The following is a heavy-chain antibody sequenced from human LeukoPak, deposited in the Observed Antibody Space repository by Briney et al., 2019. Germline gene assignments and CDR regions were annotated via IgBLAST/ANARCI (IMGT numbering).Heavy chain of an antibody. V-gene: IGHV1-2*02. J-gene: IGHJ4*02. CDR1: GYTFTGYY. D-gene: IGHD6-13*01. CDR3: ARATDISSWYLAY. Sequence: GASVKVSCKASGYTFTGYYLHWVRQAPGQESEWMGWLSPNSGDTKFPQKFQGRVTMTRDTSISTAYMELNSLTSDDTAVYFCARATDISSWYLAYWGQGTLVTVSS. CDR2: LSPNSGDT.